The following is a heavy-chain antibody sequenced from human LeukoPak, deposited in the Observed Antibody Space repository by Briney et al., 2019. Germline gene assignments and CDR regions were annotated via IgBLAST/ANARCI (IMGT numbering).Heavy chain of an antibody. D-gene: IGHD3-9*01. CDR3: ARQMIGYRWLDY. CDR2: IYYSGST. Sequence: SETLSLTCTVSGRSISSYYWSWLRQPPGKGLEWMGYIYYSGSTNDNPSLKSRVTISVDTPKNLFSLKLSSVTAADTAVYYCARQMIGYRWLDYRGQGTLVTVSS. J-gene: IGHJ4*02. CDR1: GRSISSYY. V-gene: IGHV4-59*08.